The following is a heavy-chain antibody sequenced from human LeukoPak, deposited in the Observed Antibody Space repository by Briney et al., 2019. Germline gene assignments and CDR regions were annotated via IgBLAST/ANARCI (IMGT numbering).Heavy chain of an antibody. CDR3: ARLRYFDSSGYYPT. CDR2: IYTSGST. V-gene: IGHV4-4*09. D-gene: IGHD3-22*01. J-gene: IGHJ5*02. Sequence: SETLSLTCTVSSGSISSYYWSWIRQPPGKGLEWIGYIYTSGSTNYNPSRKSRVTISVDTSKNQFSLKLSSVTAADTAVYYCARLRYFDSSGYYPTWGQGTLVTVSS. CDR1: SGSISSYY.